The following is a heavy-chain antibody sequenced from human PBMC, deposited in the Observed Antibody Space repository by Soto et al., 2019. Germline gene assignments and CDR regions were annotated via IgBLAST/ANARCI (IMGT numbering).Heavy chain of an antibody. V-gene: IGHV3-23*01. CDR3: AKHNWNDFPSNPDFDY. Sequence: GGSLRLSCAASGFTFSSYAMSWVRQAPGKGLEWVSAISGSGGSTYYADSVKGRFTISRDNSKNTLYLQMNSLRAEDTAVYYCAKHNWNDFPSNPDFDYWGQGTLVTVSS. CDR1: GFTFSSYA. J-gene: IGHJ4*02. CDR2: ISGSGGST. D-gene: IGHD1-1*01.